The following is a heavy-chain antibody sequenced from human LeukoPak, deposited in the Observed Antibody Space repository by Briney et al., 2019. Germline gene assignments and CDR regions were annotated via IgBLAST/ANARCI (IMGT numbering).Heavy chain of an antibody. CDR3: ARAFAQNDFWSGYSLRETYNWFDP. Sequence: ASVKVSCKASGYTFTSYGISWVRQAPGQGLEWMGIINPSGGSTSYAQKFQGRVTMTRDTSTSTVYMELSSLRSEDTAVYYCARAFAQNDFWSGYSLRETYNWFDPWGQGTLVTVSS. CDR2: INPSGGST. V-gene: IGHV1-46*01. D-gene: IGHD3-3*01. CDR1: GYTFTSYG. J-gene: IGHJ5*02.